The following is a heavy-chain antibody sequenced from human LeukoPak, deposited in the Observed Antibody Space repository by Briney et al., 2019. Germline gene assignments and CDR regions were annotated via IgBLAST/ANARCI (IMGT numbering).Heavy chain of an antibody. J-gene: IGHJ4*02. D-gene: IGHD5-18*01. V-gene: IGHV1-18*01. Sequence: GASVKVSCKASGYTFTSYGISWVRQAPGQGLEWMGWISAYNGNTNYAQKLQGRVTMTTDTSTSTAYMELRSLRSDDTAVYYCARGFIAHSYGQYYFDYWGQGTLVTVSS. CDR1: GYTFTSYG. CDR3: ARGFIAHSYGQYYFDY. CDR2: ISAYNGNT.